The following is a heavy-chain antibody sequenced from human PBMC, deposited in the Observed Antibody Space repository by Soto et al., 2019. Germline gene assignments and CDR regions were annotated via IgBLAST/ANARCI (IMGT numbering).Heavy chain of an antibody. V-gene: IGHV4-59*01. Sequence: PSETLSLTCTVSGDSINNYYWSWIRQPPGKRLEWIGYIYHTGSTTYNPSLESRVTMSVDTSKNQFSLKLSSVNAADTAVYYCAKYRRTEAEGFKLDYRGRGTLVTVSS. CDR3: AKYRRTEAEGFKLDY. CDR1: GDSINNYY. J-gene: IGHJ4*02. D-gene: IGHD6-13*01. CDR2: IYHTGST.